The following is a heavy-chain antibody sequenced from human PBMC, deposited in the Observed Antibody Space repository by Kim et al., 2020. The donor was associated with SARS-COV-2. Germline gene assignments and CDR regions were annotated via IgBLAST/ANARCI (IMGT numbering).Heavy chain of an antibody. J-gene: IGHJ6*02. CDR3: ARVHGDSRDYYYYGMDV. V-gene: IGHV4-4*02. D-gene: IGHD2-21*02. CDR1: GGSISSSNW. CDR2: IYHSGST. Sequence: SETLSLTCAVSGGSISSSNWWSWVRQPPGKGLEWIGEIYHSGSTNYNPSLKSRVTISVDKSKNQFSLKLSSVTAAATAVYYCARVHGDSRDYYYYGMDVWGQGTTVTVSS.